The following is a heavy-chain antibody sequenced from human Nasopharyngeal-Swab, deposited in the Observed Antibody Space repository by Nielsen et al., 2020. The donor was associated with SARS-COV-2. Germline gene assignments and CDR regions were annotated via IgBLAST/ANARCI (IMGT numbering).Heavy chain of an antibody. Sequence: SVKVSCKASGGTFSSYAITWVRQAPGQGLEWMGRIIPILDIGRYAQKFQGRVTITADKFTNTAYMELSSLRSEDAAVYYCASCIVATAYGPSHYYYYAMDVWGQGTTVTVSS. CDR2: IIPILDIG. J-gene: IGHJ6*02. V-gene: IGHV1-69*04. CDR1: GGTFSSYA. CDR3: ASCIVATAYGPSHYYYYAMDV. D-gene: IGHD5-12*01.